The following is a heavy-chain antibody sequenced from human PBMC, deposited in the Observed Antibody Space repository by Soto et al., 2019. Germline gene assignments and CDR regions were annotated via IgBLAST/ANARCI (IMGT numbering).Heavy chain of an antibody. CDR3: ARRTVVTPFYYYYGMDV. CDR2: IYYSGST. D-gene: IGHD2-21*02. J-gene: IGHJ6*02. Sequence: SETLSLTCTVSGGSISSSSYYWGWIRQPPGKGLEWIGSIYYSGSTYYNPSLKSRVTISVDTSKNQFSLKLSSVTAADTAVYYCARRTVVTPFYYYYGMDVWGQGTTVNVS. V-gene: IGHV4-39*01. CDR1: GGSISSSSYY.